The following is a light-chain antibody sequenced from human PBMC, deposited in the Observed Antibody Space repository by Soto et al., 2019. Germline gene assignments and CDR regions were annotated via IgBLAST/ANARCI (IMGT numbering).Light chain of an antibody. CDR3: CSSVGSPNWV. V-gene: IGLV2-23*02. Sequence: QSVLTQPASVSGSPGQSITISCTGTSSDVGSCNCASWYQQHPGKAPTLMIYEVNKRPSGISNRFSGSKSGNTASLTISGLQAEDEADYYCCSSVGSPNWVFGGGTKLTVL. CDR1: SSDVGSCNC. J-gene: IGLJ3*02. CDR2: EVN.